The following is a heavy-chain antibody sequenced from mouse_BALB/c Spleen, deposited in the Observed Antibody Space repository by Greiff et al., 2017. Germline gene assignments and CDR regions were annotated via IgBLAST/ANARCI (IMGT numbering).Heavy chain of an antibody. CDR1: GYAFSSYW. J-gene: IGHJ2*01. CDR2: IYPGDGDT. CDR3: ARVELRYYFDY. D-gene: IGHD1-1*01. Sequence: QVQLQQSGAELVRPGSSVKISCKASGYAFSSYWMNWVKQRPGQGLEWIGQIYPGDGDTNYNGKFKGKATLTADKSSSTAYMQLSSLTSEDSAVYFCARVELRYYFDYWGQGTTLTVSS. V-gene: IGHV1-80*01.